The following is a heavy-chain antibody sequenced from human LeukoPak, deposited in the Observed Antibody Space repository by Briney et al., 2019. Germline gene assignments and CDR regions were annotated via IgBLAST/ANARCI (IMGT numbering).Heavy chain of an antibody. J-gene: IGHJ4*02. V-gene: IGHV3-30*18. CDR1: GFTFSSYG. CDR3: AKDLFSGWYPDY. CDR2: ISYDGSNK. D-gene: IGHD6-19*01. Sequence: GGSLRLSCAASGFTFSSYGMHWVRQAPGKGLEWVAVISYDGSNKYYADSVKGRFTISRDNSKNTLYLQMNSLRAEDTAVYYCAKDLFSGWYPDYWGQGTLVTVSS.